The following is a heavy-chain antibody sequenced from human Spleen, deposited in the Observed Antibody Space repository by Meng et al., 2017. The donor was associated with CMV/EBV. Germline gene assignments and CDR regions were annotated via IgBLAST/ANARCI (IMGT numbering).Heavy chain of an antibody. J-gene: IGHJ6*01. CDR1: GGSITSNSYY. V-gene: IGHV4-39*07. CDR2: MYYSGSP. D-gene: IGHD6-6*01. Sequence: SETLSLTCTVSGGSITSNSYYWGWIRQPPGKGLEWIGSMYYSGSPYYNPSLKSRGTISGDTSKNQFSLKLTSVTAADTAVYYCGREGSSSSGYYYNYPIDVWGQGTTVTVSS. CDR3: GREGSSSSGYYYNYPIDV.